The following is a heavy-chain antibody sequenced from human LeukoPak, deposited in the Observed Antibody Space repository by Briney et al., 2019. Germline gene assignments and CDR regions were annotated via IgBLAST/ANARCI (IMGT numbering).Heavy chain of an antibody. CDR3: ARGRYCSSISCYRSPGEYYFDY. D-gene: IGHD2-2*01. V-gene: IGHV4-4*02. CDR2: IYHSGST. CDR1: GGSISSSNW. J-gene: IGHJ4*02. Sequence: PSGTLSLTCAVSGGSISSSNWWSWVRQPPGKGLEWIGEIYHSGSTNYNPSLKSRVTMSVDTSKNQFSLKLSSVTAADTAVYYCARGRYCSSISCYRSPGEYYFDYWGQGTLVTVSS.